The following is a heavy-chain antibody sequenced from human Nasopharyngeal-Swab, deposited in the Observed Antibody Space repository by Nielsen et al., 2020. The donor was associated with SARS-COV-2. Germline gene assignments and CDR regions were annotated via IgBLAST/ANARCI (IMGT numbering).Heavy chain of an antibody. CDR2: TDATGGTA. CDR1: GFTFRNYA. Sequence: GESLKISCAASGFTFRNYAMAWIRQTPEKGLEWVSGTDATGGTAWYPHSVRGRFIISRDNSKNTLSLQMNSLRADDTALYFCVKEVFTHHVFDHWGQGILVSVSS. J-gene: IGHJ4*02. D-gene: IGHD3-10*02. CDR3: VKEVFTHHVFDH. V-gene: IGHV3-23*01.